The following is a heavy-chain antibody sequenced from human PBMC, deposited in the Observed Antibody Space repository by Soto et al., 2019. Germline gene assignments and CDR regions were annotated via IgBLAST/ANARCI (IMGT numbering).Heavy chain of an antibody. CDR1: GDSVSSNSAA. CDR3: ARERYDFWSGYPEGGSYYYYGMDV. CDR2: TYYRSKWYN. D-gene: IGHD3-3*01. J-gene: IGHJ6*02. V-gene: IGHV6-1*01. Sequence: PSQTLSLTCAISGDSVSSNSAAWNWIRQSPSRGLEWLGRTYYRSKWYNDYAVSVKSRITINPDTSKNQFSLQLNSVTPEDTAVYYCARERYDFWSGYPEGGSYYYYGMDVWGQGTTVTVSS.